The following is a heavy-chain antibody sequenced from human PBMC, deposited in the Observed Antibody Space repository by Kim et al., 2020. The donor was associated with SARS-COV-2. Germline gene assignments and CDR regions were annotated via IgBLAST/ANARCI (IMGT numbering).Heavy chain of an antibody. Sequence: SETLSPTCTVSGGSISSYYWSWIRQPPGKGLEWIGYIYYSGSTNYNPSLKSRVTISVDTSKNQFSLKLSSVTAADTAVYYCARGQDYTIFGVVIRPDAFDIWGQGTMVTVSS. D-gene: IGHD3-3*01. J-gene: IGHJ3*02. CDR2: IYYSGST. CDR1: GGSISSYY. V-gene: IGHV4-59*01. CDR3: ARGQDYTIFGVVIRPDAFDI.